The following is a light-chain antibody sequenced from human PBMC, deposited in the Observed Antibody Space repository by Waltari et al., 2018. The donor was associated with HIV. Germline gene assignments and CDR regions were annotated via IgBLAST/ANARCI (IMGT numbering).Light chain of an antibody. V-gene: IGLV1-44*01. J-gene: IGLJ2*01. CDR3: AAWDDSLNGHVL. CDR2: NNN. CDR1: SSNIGRTP. Sequence: QSVLTQPPSASGTPGQRVTFSCSGSSSNIGRTPVDWYQKLPGTAPRLLIYNNNQRPSGVPDRFSGSKSGTSASLAISGLQSEDEADYYCAAWDDSLNGHVLFGGGTKLTVL.